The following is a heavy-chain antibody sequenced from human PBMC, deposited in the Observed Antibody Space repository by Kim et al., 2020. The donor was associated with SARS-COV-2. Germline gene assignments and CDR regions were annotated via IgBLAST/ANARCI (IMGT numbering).Heavy chain of an antibody. J-gene: IGHJ5*02. CDR1: GGSISSYY. CDR3: ARDNFDYGGNSGWFDP. Sequence: SETLSLTCTVSGGSISSYYWSWIRQPAGKGLEWIGRIYTSGSTNYNPSLKSRVTMSVDTSKNQFSLKLSSVTAADTAVYYCARDNFDYGGNSGWFDPWGQGTLVTVSS. D-gene: IGHD4-17*01. V-gene: IGHV4-4*07. CDR2: IYTSGST.